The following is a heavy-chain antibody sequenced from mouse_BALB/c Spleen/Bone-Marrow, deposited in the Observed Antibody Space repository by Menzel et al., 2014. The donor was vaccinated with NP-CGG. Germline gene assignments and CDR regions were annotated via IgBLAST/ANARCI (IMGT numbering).Heavy chain of an antibody. CDR1: GFAFSSYD. CDR3: AREVLRDYFDY. J-gene: IGHJ2*01. V-gene: IGHV5-12-1*01. D-gene: IGHD1-1*01. CDR2: ISSGGGST. Sequence: VESGGGLVKPGGSLKLSCAASGFAFSSYDMSWVRQTPEKRLEWVAYISSGGGSTYYPDTVKGRFTISRDNAKNTPYPQMSSLKSEDTAMYYCAREVLRDYFDYWGQGTTLTVSS.